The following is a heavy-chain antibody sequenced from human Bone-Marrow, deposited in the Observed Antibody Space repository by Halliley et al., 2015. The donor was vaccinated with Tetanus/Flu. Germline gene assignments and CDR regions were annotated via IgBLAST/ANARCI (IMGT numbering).Heavy chain of an antibody. D-gene: IGHD2-21*02. CDR3: ASLGDDWDQYFFDY. Sequence: VQLVQFGAEVKKTGESLKISCRCSGYRFTNYWIAWVRQMPGKGLEYMGMMNPGDSDTRYSPPFQGQVTISADESISTAYLQWSSLEASDSAMYYCASLGDDWDQYFFDYWGQGTLVSVSS. J-gene: IGHJ4*02. CDR1: GYRFTNYW. CDR2: MNPGDSDT. V-gene: IGHV5-51*01.